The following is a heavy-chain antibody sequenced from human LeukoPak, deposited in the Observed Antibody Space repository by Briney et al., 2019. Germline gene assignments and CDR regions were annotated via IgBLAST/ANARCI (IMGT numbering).Heavy chain of an antibody. V-gene: IGHV4-39*07. CDR2: MYYSGTR. CDR3: ARDSGPLFDP. CDR1: DDSISSRNYY. J-gene: IGHJ5*02. Sequence: SETLSLTCTVSDDSISSRNYYWVWIRQPPGKGLEWIGTMYYSGTRYYNSSLKSRVTLSIDTSKNQFSLNLNSVTAADTAVYYCARDSGPLFDPWGHGTLVTVSS. D-gene: IGHD7-27*01.